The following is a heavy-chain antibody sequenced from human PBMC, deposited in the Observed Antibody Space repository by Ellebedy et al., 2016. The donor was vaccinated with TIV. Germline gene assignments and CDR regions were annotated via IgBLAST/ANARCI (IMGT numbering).Heavy chain of an antibody. CDR2: TYYRSKWYN. CDR3: ARDSTAVPGKPRFDS. Sequence: SQTLSLTCAISGDSVSSNTAAWTWIRQSPSRGLEWLGRTYYRSKWYNDYAVSVKSRIIVNPDTSKNQFSLQLNSVTPEDTAVYYCARDSTAVPGKPRFDSWGQGTLVTVSS. CDR1: GDSVSSNTAA. J-gene: IGHJ4*02. V-gene: IGHV6-1*01. D-gene: IGHD6-19*01.